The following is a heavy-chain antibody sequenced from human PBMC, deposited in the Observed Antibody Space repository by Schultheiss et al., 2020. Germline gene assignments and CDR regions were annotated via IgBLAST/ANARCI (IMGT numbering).Heavy chain of an antibody. CDR3: ARFCDILLRMGMDV. Sequence: GGSLRLSCAASGFTFSNAWMNWVRQAPGKGLEWVSYISSSSSTIYYADSVKGRFTISRDNAKNSLYLQMNSLRAEDTAVYYCARFCDILLRMGMDVWGQGTTVTVSS. D-gene: IGHD2-15*01. CDR2: ISSSSSTI. CDR1: GFTFSNAW. J-gene: IGHJ6*02. V-gene: IGHV3-48*01.